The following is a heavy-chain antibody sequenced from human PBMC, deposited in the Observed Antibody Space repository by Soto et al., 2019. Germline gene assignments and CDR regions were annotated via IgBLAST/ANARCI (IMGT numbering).Heavy chain of an antibody. J-gene: IGHJ4*02. Sequence: PSETLSLTCTVSGGSISSSSYYWGWIRQPPGKGLEWIGEINHSGSTYYNPSLKSRVTISVDTSKNQFSLKLSSVTAADTAVYYCARGLAPLRHAGIDYWGQGTLVTVSS. V-gene: IGHV4-39*07. D-gene: IGHD3-10*01. CDR3: ARGLAPLRHAGIDY. CDR1: GGSISSSSYY. CDR2: INHSGST.